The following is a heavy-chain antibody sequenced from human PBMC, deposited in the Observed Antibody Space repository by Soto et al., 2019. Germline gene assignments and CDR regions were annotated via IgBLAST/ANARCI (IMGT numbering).Heavy chain of an antibody. D-gene: IGHD6-13*01. Sequence: GASVKVSCKASGGTFSSYAISWVRQAPGQGLEWMGGIIPIFGTANYAQKFQGRVTITADESTSTAYMELSSLRSEDTAVYYCARDYEIIAAVDYYGMDVWGQGTTVTVSS. V-gene: IGHV1-69*13. CDR1: GGTFSSYA. J-gene: IGHJ6*02. CDR2: IIPIFGTA. CDR3: ARDYEIIAAVDYYGMDV.